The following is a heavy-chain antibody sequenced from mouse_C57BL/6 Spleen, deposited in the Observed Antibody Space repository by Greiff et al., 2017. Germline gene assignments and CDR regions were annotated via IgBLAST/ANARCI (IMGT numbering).Heavy chain of an antibody. CDR2: IRNKANGYTT. CDR3: ARAFYYGSSYVFYYAMDY. D-gene: IGHD1-1*01. Sequence: EVMLVESGGGLVQPGGSLSLSCAASGFTFTDYYMSWVRQPPGKALEWLGFIRNKANGYTTEYSASVKGRFTISRDNSQSILYLQMNALRAEDSATYYCARAFYYGSSYVFYYAMDYWGQGTSVTVSS. J-gene: IGHJ4*01. CDR1: GFTFTDYY. V-gene: IGHV7-3*01.